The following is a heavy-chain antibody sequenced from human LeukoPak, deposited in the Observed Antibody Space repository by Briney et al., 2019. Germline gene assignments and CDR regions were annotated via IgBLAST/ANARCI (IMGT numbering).Heavy chain of an antibody. J-gene: IGHJ6*03. CDR1: GFTFGDYA. CDR3: TRVADSSGYSYYYYYMDV. Sequence: GGSMRLACTASGFTFGDYAMSWVRQAPGKGLEWVGFIRSKAYGGTTEYAASVKGRFTISRDDSKSIAYLQMNSLKTEDTAVYYCTRVADSSGYSYYYYYMDVWAKGPRSPSP. D-gene: IGHD3-22*01. V-gene: IGHV3-49*04. CDR2: IRSKAYGGTT.